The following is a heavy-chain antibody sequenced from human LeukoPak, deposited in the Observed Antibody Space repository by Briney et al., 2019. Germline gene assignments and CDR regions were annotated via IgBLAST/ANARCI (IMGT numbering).Heavy chain of an antibody. V-gene: IGHV3-11*01. CDR1: GFTFSDYY. CDR2: ISNSGSNT. D-gene: IGHD5-18*01. Sequence: GGSLRLSCAASGFTFSDYYMNWLRQAPGKGLEWISYISNSGSNTYYADSVKGRFTISRDNAENSLYLQVDSLRAEDTAVYYCARGARGRIQLWFFDYWGQGTLVTVSS. J-gene: IGHJ4*02. CDR3: ARGARGRIQLWFFDY.